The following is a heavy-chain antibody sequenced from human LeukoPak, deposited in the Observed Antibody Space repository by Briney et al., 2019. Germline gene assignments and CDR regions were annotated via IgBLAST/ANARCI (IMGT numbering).Heavy chain of an antibody. J-gene: IGHJ3*02. Sequence: SETLSLTCTVSGGSISSGSYYWSWIRQPAGKGLEWIGRIYTSGSTNYNPSLKSRVTISVDTPKNQFSLKLSSVTAADTSVYYCARGGFDIWGQGTMVTVSS. D-gene: IGHD3-16*01. CDR3: ARGGFDI. CDR1: GGSISSGSYY. CDR2: IYTSGST. V-gene: IGHV4-61*02.